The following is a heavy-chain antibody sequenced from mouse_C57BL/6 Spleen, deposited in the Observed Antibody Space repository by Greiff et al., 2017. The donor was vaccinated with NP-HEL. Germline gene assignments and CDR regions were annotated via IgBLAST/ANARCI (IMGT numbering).Heavy chain of an antibody. V-gene: IGHV7-3*01. J-gene: IGHJ3*01. CDR3: ASTTVVATPFAY. D-gene: IGHD1-1*01. CDR1: GFTFTDYY. Sequence: EVKVVESGGGLVQPGGSLSLSCAASGFTFTDYYMSWVRQPPGKALEWLGFIRNKANGYTTEYSASVKGRFTISRDNSQSILYLQMNALRAEDSATYYCASTTVVATPFAYWGQGTLVTVSA. CDR2: IRNKANGYTT.